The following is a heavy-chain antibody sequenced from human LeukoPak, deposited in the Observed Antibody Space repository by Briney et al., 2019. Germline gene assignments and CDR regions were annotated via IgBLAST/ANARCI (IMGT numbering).Heavy chain of an antibody. V-gene: IGHV3-23*01. CDR1: GFTFSSYG. J-gene: IGHJ5*02. CDR3: ARGDTLPGGLDP. CDR2: ISGSGGST. D-gene: IGHD1-26*01. Sequence: AGGSLRLSCAASGFTFSSYGMSWVRQAPGKGLEWVSAISGSGGSTYYADSVKGRFTISRDNSKNTLYLQMNSLRAEDTAVYYCARGDTLPGGLDPWGQGTLVTVSS.